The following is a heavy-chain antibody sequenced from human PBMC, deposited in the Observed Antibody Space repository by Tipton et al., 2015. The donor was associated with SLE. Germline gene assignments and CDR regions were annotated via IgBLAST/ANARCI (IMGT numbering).Heavy chain of an antibody. D-gene: IGHD6-13*01. V-gene: IGHV3-66*01. J-gene: IGHJ5*01. Sequence: SLRLSCAASGFTVSSNYFSWVRQPQGKGLQWGYDIYSGGSTYYADSVKGRFTISRDNSKNTLYLQMNSLRAEDTAVYYCARDSSSWPGWFDSWCQGTLVTVSS. CDR3: ARDSSSWPGWFDS. CDR1: GFTVSSNY. CDR2: IYSGGST.